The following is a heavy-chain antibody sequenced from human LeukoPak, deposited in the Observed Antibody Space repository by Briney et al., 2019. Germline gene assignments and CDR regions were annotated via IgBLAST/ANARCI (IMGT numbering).Heavy chain of an antibody. J-gene: IGHJ3*02. CDR3: ARPGGYAFDI. Sequence: GGSLRLSCEASGFIFSTYAFHWVRQAPGKGPEWMAFITCDGSDTYFADSVKGRFTLSRDNSKNALYLQMNSLRTADTAVYYCARPGGYAFDIWGQGTMVTVSS. CDR2: ITCDGSDT. V-gene: IGHV3-30*04. D-gene: IGHD3-10*01. CDR1: GFIFSTYA.